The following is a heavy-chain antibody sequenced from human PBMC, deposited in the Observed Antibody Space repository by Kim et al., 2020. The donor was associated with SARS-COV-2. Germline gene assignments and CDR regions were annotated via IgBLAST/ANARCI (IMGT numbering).Heavy chain of an antibody. V-gene: IGHV4-59*01. Sequence: SETLSITCTVSGGSTNGYYWSWIRQPPGKGLEWIGFIYNNGETNYNPSFKSRVTMSADTSKNQFSLRLSSATAPDTAVYYCARGGGYGGNPVPFDYWGQG. D-gene: IGHD3-16*01. CDR3: ARGGGYGGNPVPFDY. CDR2: IYNNGET. CDR1: GGSTNGYY. J-gene: IGHJ4*02.